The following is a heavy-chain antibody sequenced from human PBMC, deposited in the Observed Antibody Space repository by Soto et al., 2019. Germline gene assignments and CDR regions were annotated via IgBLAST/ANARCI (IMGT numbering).Heavy chain of an antibody. CDR2: IIPIFGTA. Sequence: SVKVSCKASGGTFSSYAISWVRQAPGQGLEWMGGIIPIFGTANYAQKFQGRVTITADESTSTAYMELSSLRSEDTAVYYCARDPTIKCSGGSCEFDIWGQGTMVTVSS. CDR3: ARDPTIKCSGGSCEFDI. J-gene: IGHJ3*02. D-gene: IGHD2-15*01. V-gene: IGHV1-69*13. CDR1: GGTFSSYA.